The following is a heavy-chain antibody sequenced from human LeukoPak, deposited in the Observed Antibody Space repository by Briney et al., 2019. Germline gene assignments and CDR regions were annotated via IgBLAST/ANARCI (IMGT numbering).Heavy chain of an antibody. J-gene: IGHJ4*02. CDR3: ARVVARPENIAVAGTGRFYFDY. Sequence: SETPSLTCTVSGGSISSYYWSWIRQPPGKGLEWIGYIYHSGSTYYNPSLKSRVTISVDRSKNQFSLKLSSVTAADTAVYYCARVVARPENIAVAGTGRFYFDYWGQGTLVTVSS. V-gene: IGHV4-59*12. CDR2: IYHSGST. D-gene: IGHD6-19*01. CDR1: GGSISSYY.